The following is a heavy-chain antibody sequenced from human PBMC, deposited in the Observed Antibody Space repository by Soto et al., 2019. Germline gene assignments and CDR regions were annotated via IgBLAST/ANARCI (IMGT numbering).Heavy chain of an antibody. D-gene: IGHD2-2*01. CDR2: IVVASGGT. Sequence: QMQLVQSGPEVKKPGTSVRVSCKASGFTFGNSAVHWVRQARGQRVEWMGWIVVASGGTNYAENFAEKVTIARDMSTSTAYVELSRLRSEATAVYVCAAAVAVMYHKAAYAFDMWGQGTLVTVSS. J-gene: IGHJ3*02. V-gene: IGHV1-58*01. CDR1: GFTFGNSA. CDR3: AAAVAVMYHKAAYAFDM.